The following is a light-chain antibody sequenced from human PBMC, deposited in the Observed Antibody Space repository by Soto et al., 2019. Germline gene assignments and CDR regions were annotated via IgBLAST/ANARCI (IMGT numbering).Light chain of an antibody. J-gene: IGKJ2*02. CDR3: QQYNNWPPSGT. Sequence: EIVMTQSPATLSVSPGERATLSCRASQSVSSNLAWYQQKPGQAPRLLIYGASTRATGIPARFSGSGSGTEFTLTISSLQSEDFEVYYCQQYNNWPPSGTFGQGTKLEIK. CDR2: GAS. V-gene: IGKV3-15*01. CDR1: QSVSSN.